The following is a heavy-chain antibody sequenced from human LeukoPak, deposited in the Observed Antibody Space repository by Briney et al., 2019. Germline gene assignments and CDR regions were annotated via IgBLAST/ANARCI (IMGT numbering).Heavy chain of an antibody. Sequence: ASVKVSCKASGYTFTGYYMHWVRQAPGQGLEWMGWITPNSGGTNYVKKFQGRVTMTRDTSISTAYMELSRLRSDDTAVYYCARGGYSGRYFADYWGQGTPVTVSS. J-gene: IGHJ4*02. CDR1: GYTFTGYY. CDR3: ARGGYSGRYFADY. V-gene: IGHV1-2*02. D-gene: IGHD1-26*01. CDR2: ITPNSGGT.